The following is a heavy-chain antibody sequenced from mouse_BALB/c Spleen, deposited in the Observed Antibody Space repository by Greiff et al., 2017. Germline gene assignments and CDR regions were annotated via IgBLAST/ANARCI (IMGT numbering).Heavy chain of an antibody. V-gene: IGHV1-84*02. CDR3: ATGDGYYPAWFAY. CDR1: GYTFTDYY. D-gene: IGHD2-3*01. Sequence: HLVESGPELVKPGASVKISCKASGYTFTDYYINWVKQKPGQGLEWIGWIYPGSGNTKYNEKFKGKATLTVDTSSSTAYMQLSSLTSEDTAVYFCATGDGYYPAWFAYWGQGTLVTVSA. CDR2: IYPGSGNT. J-gene: IGHJ3*01.